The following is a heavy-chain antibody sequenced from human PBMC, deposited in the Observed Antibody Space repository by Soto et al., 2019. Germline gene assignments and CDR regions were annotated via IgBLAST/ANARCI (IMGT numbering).Heavy chain of an antibody. CDR1: GFTFSSYW. V-gene: IGHV3-74*01. Sequence: GGSLRLSCAASGFTFSSYWMHWVRQAPGKGLVWVSRINSDGSSTSYADSVKGRFTISRDNAKNTLYLQMNSLRAEDTAVYYCARDLYDSSGYYYSVGMDVWGQGTTVTVSS. CDR2: INSDGSST. J-gene: IGHJ6*02. CDR3: ARDLYDSSGYYYSVGMDV. D-gene: IGHD3-22*01.